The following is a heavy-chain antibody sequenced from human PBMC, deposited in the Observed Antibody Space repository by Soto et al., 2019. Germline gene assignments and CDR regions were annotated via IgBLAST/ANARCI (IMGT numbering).Heavy chain of an antibody. CDR3: ANTAGDILTGYYISYYYGMDV. CDR1: GFTFSSYA. CDR2: ISGSGGST. J-gene: IGHJ6*02. D-gene: IGHD3-9*01. V-gene: IGHV3-23*01. Sequence: VGSLRLSCAASGFTFSSYAMSWVRQAPGKGLEWVSAISGSGGSTYYADSVKGRFTISRDNSKNTLYLQMNSLRAEDTAVYYCANTAGDILTGYYISYYYGMDVWGQGTTVTVSS.